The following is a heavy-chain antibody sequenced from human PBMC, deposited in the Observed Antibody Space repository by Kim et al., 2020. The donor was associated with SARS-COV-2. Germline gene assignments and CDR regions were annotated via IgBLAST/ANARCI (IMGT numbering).Heavy chain of an antibody. V-gene: IGHV3-30*18. CDR3: AKDHSGFIVGTVPPNWFDS. CDR2: LSFDGSIK. J-gene: IGHJ5*01. D-gene: IGHD1-26*01. CDR1: GFTFSDSV. Sequence: GGSLRLSCVASGFTFSDSVMHWVRQAPGKGLEWVANLSFDGSIKNYAGSVRGRFTISRDNSKNTLYLQMDNLRSDDTAVYYCAKDHSGFIVGTVPPNWFDSWGQGSLVTVSS.